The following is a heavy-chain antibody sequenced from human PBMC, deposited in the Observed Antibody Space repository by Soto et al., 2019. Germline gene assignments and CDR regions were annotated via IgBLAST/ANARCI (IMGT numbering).Heavy chain of an antibody. CDR1: GFTFNSHA. D-gene: IGHD3-9*01. J-gene: IGHJ3*01. CDR3: AAELTSDAFDC. Sequence: VQLVEPGGGLVKPGGSLRLTCVASGFTFNSHALNWVRQAPGKGLEWVSSISGSSSHIYYADSLKGRFTTSRDNAMNSVYLQMNSLRAEVTAVYYCAAELTSDAFDCWGPGTEVTVS. V-gene: IGHV3-21*06. CDR2: ISGSSSHI.